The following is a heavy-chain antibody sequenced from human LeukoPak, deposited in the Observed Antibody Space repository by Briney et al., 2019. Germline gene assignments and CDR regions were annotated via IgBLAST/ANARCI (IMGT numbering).Heavy chain of an antibody. CDR1: GFTFSSYA. CDR2: ISSNGGST. V-gene: IGHV3-64*01. CDR3: ARSSRHGDFDY. J-gene: IGHJ4*02. Sequence: GGSLRLSCAASGFTFSSYAMHWVRQGPGKGLEYVSAISSNGGSTYYANSVKGRFTISRDNSKNTLYLQMGSLRAEDMAVYYCARSSRHGDFDYWGQGTLVTVSS. D-gene: IGHD3-10*01.